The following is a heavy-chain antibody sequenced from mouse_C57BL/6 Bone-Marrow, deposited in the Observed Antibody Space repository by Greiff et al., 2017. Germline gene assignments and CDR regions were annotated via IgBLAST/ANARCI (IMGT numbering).Heavy chain of an antibody. CDR2: VEPSDSYT. Sequence: VPLQQPGAELVKPGASVQLSCKASGYTFTSYWMQWVKQRPGQGLAWIGEVEPSDSYTNYNQKFKGKATLTVGTSYSTAYMQLSSLTSEDSAVYYCARWGMAPFDYWGQGTTLTVSS. J-gene: IGHJ2*01. V-gene: IGHV1-50*01. D-gene: IGHD2-3*01. CDR1: GYTFTSYW. CDR3: ARWGMAPFDY.